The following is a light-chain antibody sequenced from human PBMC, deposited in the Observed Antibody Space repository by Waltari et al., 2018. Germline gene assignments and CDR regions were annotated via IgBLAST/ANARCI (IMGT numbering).Light chain of an antibody. Sequence: VLTQPASVSVAPGKTARITCEGNNIGGKTVHWYQLRPGQAPVLVVHDDSDRPSGIPERFSGSNSGNTATLTISGVEVGDEGDYYCQVWEGSSDHYVFGTGTAVSV. J-gene: IGLJ1*01. CDR1: NIGGKT. CDR2: DDS. CDR3: QVWEGSSDHYV. V-gene: IGLV3-21*03.